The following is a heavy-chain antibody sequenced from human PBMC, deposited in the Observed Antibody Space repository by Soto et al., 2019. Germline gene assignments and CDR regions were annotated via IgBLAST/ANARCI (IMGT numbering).Heavy chain of an antibody. V-gene: IGHV3-30*18. CDR3: AKQRLHHRTWFKP. CDR2: ISYDGSNK. Sequence: QVQLVESGGGVVQPGRSLRLSCAASGFTFSSYGIHWVRQAPGTGLEWVAVISYDGSNKYYADSVKGRFTISRDNSKNTLYLQVNSLRADDTAVYYCAKQRLHHRTWFKPWSQGTLVTVSS. D-gene: IGHD2-15*01. J-gene: IGHJ5*02. CDR1: GFTFSSYG.